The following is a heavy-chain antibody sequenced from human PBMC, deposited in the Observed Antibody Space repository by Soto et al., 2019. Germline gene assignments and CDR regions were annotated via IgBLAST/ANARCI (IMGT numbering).Heavy chain of an antibody. Sequence: GESLKISCKGSGYSFTTEWIAWVRQMPGKGLEWMGIIFPPDSDTKYSPSFQGQVNISVDRSTSTVHLQWSSLKASDTAMYYCVRRAGSDYWGQGTLVTVSS. CDR2: IFPPDSDT. V-gene: IGHV5-51*01. CDR1: GYSFTTEW. CDR3: VRRAGSDY. J-gene: IGHJ4*02.